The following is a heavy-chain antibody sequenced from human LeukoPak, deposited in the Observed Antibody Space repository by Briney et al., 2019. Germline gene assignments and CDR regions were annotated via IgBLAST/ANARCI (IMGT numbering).Heavy chain of an antibody. Sequence: SLKLSCKASGGTFSSYAISWVRQAPGQGLEWMGRIIPIFGIANYAQKFQGRVTITADKSTSTAYMELSSLRSEDTAVYYCARDEGIAVAGVFDYWGQGTLVTVSS. V-gene: IGHV1-69*04. CDR2: IIPIFGIA. CDR1: GGTFSSYA. D-gene: IGHD6-19*01. CDR3: ARDEGIAVAGVFDY. J-gene: IGHJ4*02.